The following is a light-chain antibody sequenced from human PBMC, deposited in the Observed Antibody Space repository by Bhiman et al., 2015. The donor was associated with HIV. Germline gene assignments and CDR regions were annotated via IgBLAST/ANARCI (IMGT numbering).Light chain of an antibody. Sequence: QTVVTQPPSASGTPGQRVTISCSGSSSNIGSNTVNWYQQFPGTAPKLLIYRNNQRPSGVPDRFSGSKSGTSASLAISGLQAEDEADYYCAAWDDSLNGFWVFGGGTKLTVL. V-gene: IGLV1-44*01. CDR1: SSNIGSNT. CDR2: RNN. CDR3: AAWDDSLNGFWV. J-gene: IGLJ3*02.